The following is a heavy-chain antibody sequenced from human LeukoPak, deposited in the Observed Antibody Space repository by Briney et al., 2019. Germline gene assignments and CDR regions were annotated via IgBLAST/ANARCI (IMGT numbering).Heavy chain of an antibody. V-gene: IGHV1-69*13. Sequence: SVKVSCKASGGTFSSSAISWVRQAPGQGLEWLGGIIPIFGSSNYAQSFQDRVTITADESTSTAYMELSSLRSEDTAVYYCASVTTVTTKGHGAFDIWGQGTMVTVSS. J-gene: IGHJ3*02. D-gene: IGHD4-17*01. CDR1: GGTFSSSA. CDR3: ASVTTVTTKGHGAFDI. CDR2: IIPIFGSS.